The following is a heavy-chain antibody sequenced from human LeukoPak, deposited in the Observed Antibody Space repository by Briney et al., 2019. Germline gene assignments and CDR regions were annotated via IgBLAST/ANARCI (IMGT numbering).Heavy chain of an antibody. CDR2: IYSSGST. CDR1: DGSISTYY. Sequence: SETLSLTCTVSDGSISTYYWSWIRQPPGKGLEWIGYIYSSGSTNYNPSLKSRVTISVDTSKNQFSLRLSSVTAADTAVYYCARHSGSYMVNNWFDPWGQGTLVTVSS. V-gene: IGHV4-59*08. CDR3: ARHSGSYMVNNWFDP. J-gene: IGHJ5*02. D-gene: IGHD1-26*01.